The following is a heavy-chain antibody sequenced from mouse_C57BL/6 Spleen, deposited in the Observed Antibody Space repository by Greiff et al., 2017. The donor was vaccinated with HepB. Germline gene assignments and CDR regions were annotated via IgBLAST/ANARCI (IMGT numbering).Heavy chain of an antibody. Sequence: QVQLQQSGPELVKPGASVKISCKASGYTFTDYYINWVKQRPGQGLEWIGWIFPGSGSTFYNEKFKGKATLTVDKSSSTAYMLLSSLTSEDSAVYFCARGFYYGNYLYAMDYWGQGTSVTVSS. CDR2: IFPGSGST. D-gene: IGHD2-1*01. CDR3: ARGFYYGNYLYAMDY. J-gene: IGHJ4*01. CDR1: GYTFTDYY. V-gene: IGHV1-75*01.